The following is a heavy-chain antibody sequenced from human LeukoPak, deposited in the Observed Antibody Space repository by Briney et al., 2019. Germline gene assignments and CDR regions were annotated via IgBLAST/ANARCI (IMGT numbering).Heavy chain of an antibody. CDR1: GGSISSSSYY. D-gene: IGHD1-26*01. Sequence: SETLSLTCTVSGGSISSSSYYWGWIRQPPGKGLEWIGSIYYSGSTYYNPSLKSRVTISVDTSKNQFSLKLSSVTAADTAVYYCAGGSYFRYFQHWGQGTLVTVSS. CDR2: IYYSGST. V-gene: IGHV4-39*07. CDR3: AGGSYFRYFQH. J-gene: IGHJ1*01.